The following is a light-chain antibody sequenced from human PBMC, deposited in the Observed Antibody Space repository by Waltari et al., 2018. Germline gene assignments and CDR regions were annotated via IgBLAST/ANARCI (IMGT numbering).Light chain of an antibody. V-gene: IGKV3-15*01. CDR3: QKYYNWPRT. CDR1: QSVGSN. CDR2: RAS. J-gene: IGKJ1*01. Sequence: EIVMTQSPGTLFASPGERVILSCRASQSVGSNLAWYQQKPGQAPRLLIYRASTRATDIPGTFSGSGSGTGFTLTISSLQSEDFALYYCQKYYNWPRTFGQGTKVEIK.